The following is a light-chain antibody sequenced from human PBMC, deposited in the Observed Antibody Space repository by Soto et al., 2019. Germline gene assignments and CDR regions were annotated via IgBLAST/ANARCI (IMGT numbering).Light chain of an antibody. V-gene: IGLV2-14*01. Sequence: LTQPASVSGSPGQSITISCTGTSSDVGGYNYVSWYQQYPGKAPKLMIFDVSNRPSGVSDRFSGSKSGDTASLTISGLQAEDEADYYCSSYTGSGTDVFGTGTKVTDL. J-gene: IGLJ1*01. CDR1: SSDVGGYNY. CDR2: DVS. CDR3: SSYTGSGTDV.